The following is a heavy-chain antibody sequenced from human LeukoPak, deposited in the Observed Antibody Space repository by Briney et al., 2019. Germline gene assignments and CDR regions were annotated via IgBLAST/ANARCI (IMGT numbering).Heavy chain of an antibody. J-gene: IGHJ3*02. CDR3: ARDHRSGLRFFDWLSPGDPLNI. V-gene: IGHV1-18*01. CDR1: GYTFTSYG. Sequence: ASVKVSCKASGYTFTSYGISWVRQAPGQGLEWMGWISTYNGKTNYAQNLQGRVTVTTDTSTSTAYMELRSLRSDDTAVYYCARDHRSGLRFFDWLSPGDPLNIWGQGTMVTVSS. D-gene: IGHD3-9*01. CDR2: ISTYNGKT.